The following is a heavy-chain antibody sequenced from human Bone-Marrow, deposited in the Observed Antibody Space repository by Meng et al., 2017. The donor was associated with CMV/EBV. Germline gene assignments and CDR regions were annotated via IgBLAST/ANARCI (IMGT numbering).Heavy chain of an antibody. CDR1: GDSLSSSNYF. V-gene: IGHV4-39*06. J-gene: IGHJ6*02. Sequence: SETLSLTCIVSGDSLSSSNYFWDWIRQPPGKGLEWIGSIYYGESPYYNPSLKSRVTISLDTPKNQFALKLSSVTAADTAVYYCARDFRTTVTGGGMAVWGQGTTVTVSS. CDR3: ARDFRTTVTGGGMAV. CDR2: IYYGESP. D-gene: IGHD4-11*01.